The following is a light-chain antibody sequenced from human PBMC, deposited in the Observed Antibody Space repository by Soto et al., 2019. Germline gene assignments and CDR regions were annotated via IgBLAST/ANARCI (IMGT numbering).Light chain of an antibody. CDR1: QSVLYSSSNKNY. V-gene: IGKV4-1*01. Sequence: DIVMTQSPDSLAASLGERATINCKSSQSVLYSSSNKNYLAWYQQKPGQPPKLLIYWASTRESGVPDRFSGSGSGTDFTLTISSLQAEDVAEYYCQQYYSTPLTFGGGTKVEIK. J-gene: IGKJ4*01. CDR2: WAS. CDR3: QQYYSTPLT.